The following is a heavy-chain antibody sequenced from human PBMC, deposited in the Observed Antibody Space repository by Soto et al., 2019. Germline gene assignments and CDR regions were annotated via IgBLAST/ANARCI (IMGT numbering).Heavy chain of an antibody. V-gene: IGHV4-30-4*01. CDR2: IYYSGST. D-gene: IGHD3-22*01. J-gene: IGHJ4*02. CDR3: ARDHYYDSSGQLDY. Sequence: PSETLSLTCTVSGGSISSGDYYWSWIRQPPGKGLEWIGYIYYSGSTYYNPSLKSRVTISVDTSKSQFSLKLSSVTAADTAVYYCARDHYYDSSGQLDYWGQGTLVTVSS. CDR1: GGSISSGDYY.